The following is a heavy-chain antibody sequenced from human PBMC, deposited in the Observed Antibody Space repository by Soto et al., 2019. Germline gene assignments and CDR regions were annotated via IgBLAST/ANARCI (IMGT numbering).Heavy chain of an antibody. CDR1: YR. Sequence: YRRISVRQAPGKGLEWVSSISRSAGNTYYADSVKGRFTISRDNAKNSMYLQMNSLRAEDTVFFFFKKKKVYDLDAWYRHSCGTALTISAFQ. D-gene: IGHD1-20*01. J-gene: IGHJ1*01. CDR2: ISRSAGNT. CDR3: KKKKVYDLDAWYRHSCGTALTISAFQ. V-gene: IGHV3-21*01.